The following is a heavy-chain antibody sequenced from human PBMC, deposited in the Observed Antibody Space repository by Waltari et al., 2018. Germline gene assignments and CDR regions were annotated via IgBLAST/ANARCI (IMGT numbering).Heavy chain of an antibody. D-gene: IGHD6-13*01. Sequence: EVQLVESGGGLVQPGGSLSLSCAASGFAFSSYEMHWVRRAPGKGLEWVSYISSSGSYIYYADSVKGRFTISRDNAKNSLYLQMNSLRAADTAVYYCARGWRLGSAAGQLDYWGQGTLVTVSS. CDR1: GFAFSSYE. V-gene: IGHV3-48*03. CDR2: ISSSGSYI. CDR3: ARGWRLGSAAGQLDY. J-gene: IGHJ4*02.